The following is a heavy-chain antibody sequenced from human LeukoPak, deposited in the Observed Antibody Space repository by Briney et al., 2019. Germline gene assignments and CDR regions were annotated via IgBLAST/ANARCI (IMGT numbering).Heavy chain of an antibody. J-gene: IGHJ4*02. Sequence: GGSLRLSCAASGFTFSSYSMNWVRQAPGKGLEWVSSITTSSSYVYYADSLKGRFTISRDNAKNSLYLQMNSLRAEDTAVYYCAKAFIEYQLLSAPDYWGQGTLVTVSS. CDR2: ITTSSSYV. D-gene: IGHD2-2*01. V-gene: IGHV3-21*01. CDR3: AKAFIEYQLLSAPDY. CDR1: GFTFSSYS.